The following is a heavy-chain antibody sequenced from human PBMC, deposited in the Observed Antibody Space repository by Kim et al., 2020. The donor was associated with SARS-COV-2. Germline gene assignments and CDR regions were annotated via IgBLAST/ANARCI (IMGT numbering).Heavy chain of an antibody. J-gene: IGHJ4*02. CDR2: ISGSGGST. Sequence: GGSLRLSCAASGFTFSSYAMSWVRQAPGKGLEWVSAISGSGGSTYYADSVKGRFTISRDNSKNTLYLQMNSLRAEDTAVYYCAKAVPKRITMIVVATPPTVDYWGQGTLVTVSS. CDR3: AKAVPKRITMIVVATPPTVDY. V-gene: IGHV3-23*01. CDR1: GFTFSSYA. D-gene: IGHD3-22*01.